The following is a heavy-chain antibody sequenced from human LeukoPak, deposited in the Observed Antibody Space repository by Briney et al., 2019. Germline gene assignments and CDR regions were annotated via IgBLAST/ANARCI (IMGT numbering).Heavy chain of an antibody. V-gene: IGHV4-34*01. CDR3: ASRYDPSYYDSSGYYF. CDR2: INHSGST. J-gene: IGHJ4*02. CDR1: GGSFSGYY. D-gene: IGHD3-22*01. Sequence: SETLSLTCVVYGGSFSGYYWRWIRQPPEKGLEWIGEINHSGSTNYNPSLKSRVTISVDTSKNQFSLKLSSVTAADTAVYYCASRYDPSYYDSSGYYFWGQGTLVTVSS.